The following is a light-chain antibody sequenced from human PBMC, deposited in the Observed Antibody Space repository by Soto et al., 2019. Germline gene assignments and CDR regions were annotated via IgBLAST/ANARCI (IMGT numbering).Light chain of an antibody. CDR2: AAT. Sequence: DIQLTQYQSFLSASVGDRVSITCRASQSIGNYLNWYQQKPGKAPNLLIYAATTLQTGVPSRFSGSGSGTDFTLTISSLQPEDFATYYCQQSYSTPLFGPGTMVDIK. J-gene: IGKJ3*01. CDR3: QQSYSTPL. CDR1: QSIGNY. V-gene: IGKV1-39*01.